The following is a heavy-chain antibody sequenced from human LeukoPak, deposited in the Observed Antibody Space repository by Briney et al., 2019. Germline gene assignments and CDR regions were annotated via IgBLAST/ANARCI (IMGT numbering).Heavy chain of an antibody. CDR1: GFTFSSYG. Sequence: QPGRSLRLSCAASGFTFSSYGMHWVRQAPGKGLEWVAVIWYDGSNKYYADSVKGRFTISRDNSKNTLYLQMNSLRAEDTAVYYCARQLAYSGQSFFDYWGQGTLVTVSS. D-gene: IGHD5-12*01. J-gene: IGHJ4*02. V-gene: IGHV3-30*19. CDR3: ARQLAYSGQSFFDY. CDR2: IWYDGSNK.